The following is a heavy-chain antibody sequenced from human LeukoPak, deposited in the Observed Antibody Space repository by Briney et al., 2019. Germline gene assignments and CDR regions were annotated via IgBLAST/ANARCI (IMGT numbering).Heavy chain of an antibody. Sequence: GGSLRLSCAASGFTFSSYAMHWVRQAPGKGLEWVAVISYDRSNKYYADSVKGRFTISRDNSKNTLYLQMNSLRAEDTAVYYCASPGSYWNNWFDPWGQGTLVTVSS. CDR1: GFTFSSYA. CDR3: ASPGSYWNNWFDP. D-gene: IGHD1-26*01. CDR2: ISYDRSNK. J-gene: IGHJ5*02. V-gene: IGHV3-30*04.